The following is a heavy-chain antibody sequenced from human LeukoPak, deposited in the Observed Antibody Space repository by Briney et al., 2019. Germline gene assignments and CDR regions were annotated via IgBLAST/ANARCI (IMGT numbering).Heavy chain of an antibody. V-gene: IGHV1-2*02. Sequence: ASVKVSCKASGYTFTGYYMHLVRQAPGQGLEWMGWINPNSGGTNYAQKFQGRVTMTRDTSISTAYMELSRLRSDDTAVYYCAREGTDIVVVGRWFDPWGQGTLVTVSS. CDR3: AREGTDIVVVGRWFDP. CDR2: INPNSGGT. D-gene: IGHD2-2*01. CDR1: GYTFTGYY. J-gene: IGHJ5*02.